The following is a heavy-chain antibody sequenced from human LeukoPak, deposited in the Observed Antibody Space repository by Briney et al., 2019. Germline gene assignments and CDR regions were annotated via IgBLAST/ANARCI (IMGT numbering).Heavy chain of an antibody. D-gene: IGHD5-18*01. CDR3: ARHAPYSYGYSNWFGP. CDR1: GYTFTGYY. CDR2: INPNSGGT. J-gene: IGHJ5*02. V-gene: IGHV1-2*06. Sequence: ASVKVSCKASGYTFTGYYMHWVRQAPGQRLEWMGRINPNSGGTNYAQKFQGRVTMTRDTSISTAYMELSRLRSDDTAVYYCARHAPYSYGYSNWFGPWGQGTLVTVSS.